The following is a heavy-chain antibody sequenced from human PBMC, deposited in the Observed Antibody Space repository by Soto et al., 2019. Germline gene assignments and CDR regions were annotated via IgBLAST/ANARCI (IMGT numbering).Heavy chain of an antibody. CDR3: ARGVDSYATSGYFSFDS. D-gene: IGHD3-3*01. Sequence: PSETLGISCNLFEGSFHIFYWAWIRQPPGKGLEWVGHVHYSGRTNYSPSLNSRATISLDTSKSQLSLKLRSVTAADTAMYFCARGVDSYATSGYFSFDSWGQGIPVTV. J-gene: IGHJ4*02. V-gene: IGHV4-59*01. CDR2: VHYSGRT. CDR1: EGSFHIFY.